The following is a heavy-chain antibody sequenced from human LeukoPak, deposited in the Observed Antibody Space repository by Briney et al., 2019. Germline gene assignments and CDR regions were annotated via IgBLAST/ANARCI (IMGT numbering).Heavy chain of an antibody. J-gene: IGHJ4*02. Sequence: SETLSFTCTVSGGSISSGGYYWSWIRQHPGTGLEWIGYIYYSGSTYYNPSLKSRVTISVDTSKNQFSLKLSSVTAADTAVYYCARESVGDSGSYYFDYWGQGTLVTVSS. CDR2: IYYSGST. CDR1: GGSISSGGYY. V-gene: IGHV4-31*03. CDR3: ARESVGDSGSYYFDY. D-gene: IGHD2-21*02.